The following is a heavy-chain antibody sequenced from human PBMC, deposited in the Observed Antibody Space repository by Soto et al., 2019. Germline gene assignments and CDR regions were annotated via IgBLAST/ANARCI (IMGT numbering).Heavy chain of an antibody. J-gene: IGHJ4*02. Sequence: SETLSLTCTVSGGSISSGDYYWSWIRQPPGKGLKWIGYIYYSGSTYYNPSLKSRVTISVDTSKNQFSLKLSSVTAADTAVYYCAREVTDKITGTTDYYFDYWGQGTLVTVSS. CDR1: GGSISSGDYY. D-gene: IGHD1-20*01. CDR2: IYYSGST. V-gene: IGHV4-30-4*01. CDR3: AREVTDKITGTTDYYFDY.